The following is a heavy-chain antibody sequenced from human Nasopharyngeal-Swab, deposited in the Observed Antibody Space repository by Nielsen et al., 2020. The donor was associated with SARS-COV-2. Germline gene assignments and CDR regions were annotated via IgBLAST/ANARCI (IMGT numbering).Heavy chain of an antibody. CDR2: ISSSSSYI. CDR3: ARDLAYGSGPYYFDY. D-gene: IGHD6-25*01. V-gene: IGHV3-21*01. J-gene: IGHJ4*02. Sequence: WIRQPPGKGLEWVSSISSSSSYIYYADSVKGRFTISRDNAKNSLYLQMNSLRAEDTAVYYCARDLAYGSGPYYFDYWGQGTLVTVS.